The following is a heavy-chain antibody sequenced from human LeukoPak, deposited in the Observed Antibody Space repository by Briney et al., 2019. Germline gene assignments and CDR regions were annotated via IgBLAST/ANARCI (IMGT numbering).Heavy chain of an antibody. Sequence: GGSLRLSCAASGFTFRSYGMHWVRQAPGKGLEWVSYISSSSSYTNYADSVKGRFTISRDNAKNSLYLQMNSLRAEDTAVYYCARDRGGYFQHWGQGTLVTVSS. J-gene: IGHJ1*01. V-gene: IGHV3-21*05. CDR1: GFTFRSYG. CDR2: ISSSSSYT. D-gene: IGHD3-16*01. CDR3: ARDRGGYFQH.